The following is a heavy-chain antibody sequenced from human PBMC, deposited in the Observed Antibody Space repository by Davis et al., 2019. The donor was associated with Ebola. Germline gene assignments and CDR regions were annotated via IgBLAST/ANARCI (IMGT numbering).Heavy chain of an antibody. D-gene: IGHD1-14*01. J-gene: IGHJ6*02. CDR3: ARDLPDYYYYYGMDV. CDR2: ISSSSSYI. CDR1: GFTFSSYS. V-gene: IGHV3-21*01. Sequence: GESLKISCAASGFTFSSYSMNWVRQAPWKGLEWVSSISSSSSYIYYADSVKGRFTISSDNAKNSLYLQMNSLRAEDTAVYYCARDLPDYYYYYGMDVWGQGTTVTVSS.